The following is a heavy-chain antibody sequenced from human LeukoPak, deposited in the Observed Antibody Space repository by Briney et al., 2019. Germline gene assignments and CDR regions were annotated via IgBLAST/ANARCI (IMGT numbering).Heavy chain of an antibody. J-gene: IGHJ4*02. CDR2: ISSTGNTR. Sequence: GGSLRLSCTASGLTFSDYSMNWVRQAPGKGLERVSYISSTGNTRHYAESVEGRFTISRDNAKNSLYLQMNSLRAEDTAVYYCAKMYGGAYIGNWGQGTLVTVSA. D-gene: IGHD1-26*01. CDR3: AKMYGGAYIGN. V-gene: IGHV3-48*01. CDR1: GLTFSDYS.